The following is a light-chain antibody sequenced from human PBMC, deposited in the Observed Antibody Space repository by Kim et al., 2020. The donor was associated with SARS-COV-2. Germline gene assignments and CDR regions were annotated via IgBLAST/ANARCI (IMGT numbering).Light chain of an antibody. CDR1: QRISRW. V-gene: IGKV1-5*03. Sequence: AAVGDRVTSNCPASQRISRWLAWYQQKPGKAPKLLISKASILESGVPSTFSGSGSGTEFTLTIGSLQPDDFATYYCQEYDTDSQTFGQGTKVDIK. CDR3: QEYDTDSQT. CDR2: KAS. J-gene: IGKJ1*01.